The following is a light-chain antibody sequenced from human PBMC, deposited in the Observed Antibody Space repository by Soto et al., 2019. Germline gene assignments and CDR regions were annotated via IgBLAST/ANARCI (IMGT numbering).Light chain of an antibody. CDR3: QVWDSSTAV. V-gene: IGLV3-9*01. J-gene: IGLJ1*01. CDR2: SDK. Sequence: SYELTQSLSLSVALGQTARITRGAKKIENKNVHWYQQRPGQAPLLVIYSDKNRPSGIPDRFSGSNSGNTATLTIKRVQAGDEADYYCQVWDSSTAVFGTGTKLTVL. CDR1: KIENKN.